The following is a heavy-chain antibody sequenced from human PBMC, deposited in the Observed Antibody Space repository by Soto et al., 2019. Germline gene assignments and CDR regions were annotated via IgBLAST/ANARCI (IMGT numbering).Heavy chain of an antibody. Sequence: QVQLVQSGAEVKKPGASVKVSCKASGYTFTSYGISWVRQAPGQGLEWMGWISAYNGNTNYAQKLQGRVTMTTDTAXSXXYMELRSLRADDTAVYDCARIWCGELVGGGYDFDYWGQGTLVTVSS. CDR2: ISAYNGNT. CDR1: GYTFTSYG. J-gene: IGHJ4*02. V-gene: IGHV1-18*01. D-gene: IGHD3-10*01. CDR3: ARIWCGELVGGGYDFDY.